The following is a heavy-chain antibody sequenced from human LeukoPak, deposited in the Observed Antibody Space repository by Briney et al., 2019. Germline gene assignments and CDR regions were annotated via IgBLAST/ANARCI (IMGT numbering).Heavy chain of an antibody. CDR2: ISSSSSYI. V-gene: IGHV3-21*01. CDR1: GFTFSSYS. D-gene: IGHD5-18*01. J-gene: IGHJ6*03. Sequence: PGGSLRLSCAASGFTFSSYSMNWVRQAPGKGLEWVSSISSSSSYIYYADSVKGRFTISRDNAKNSLYLQMNSLRAEDTAVYYCARAGAEIFRGMVTRYYYYMDVWGKGTTVTVSS. CDR3: ARAGAEIFRGMVTRYYYYMDV.